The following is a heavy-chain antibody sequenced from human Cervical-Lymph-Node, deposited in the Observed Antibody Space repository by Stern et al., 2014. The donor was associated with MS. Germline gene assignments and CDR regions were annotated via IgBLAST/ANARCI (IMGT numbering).Heavy chain of an antibody. D-gene: IGHD1-14*01. CDR3: AKAVPNHDAFDI. V-gene: IGHV1-69*01. CDR1: GDTFSNFA. CDR2: IIPIYAPA. J-gene: IGHJ3*02. Sequence: VQLVESGAEVKRPGSSVKVSCKTSGDTFSNFAINWVRQAPGQGLEWKGGIIPIYAPASYAQKFRGRVTITADESTDTVFMELNSLRSEDTAVYYCAKAVPNHDAFDIWGQGTMVTVSS.